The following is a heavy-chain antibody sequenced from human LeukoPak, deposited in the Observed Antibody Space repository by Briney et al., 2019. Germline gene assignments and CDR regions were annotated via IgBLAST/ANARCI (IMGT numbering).Heavy chain of an antibody. D-gene: IGHD3-9*01. V-gene: IGHV3-7*01. J-gene: IGHJ4*02. CDR1: GFTFGDYA. CDR2: IKQDGNAK. CDR3: ARAALNYDALNGYYPRYYFDY. Sequence: GGSLRLSCTASGFTFGDYAMSWVRQAPGKGLEWLATIKQDGNAKYYVDTVKGRCTISRDNFKNSLDLQMSSLRAEDTAVYYCARAALNYDALNGYYPRYYFDYWGQGTLVTVSS.